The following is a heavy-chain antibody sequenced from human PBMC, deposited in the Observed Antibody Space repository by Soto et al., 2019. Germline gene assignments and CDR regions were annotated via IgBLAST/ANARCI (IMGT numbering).Heavy chain of an antibody. CDR2: IYYSGST. J-gene: IGHJ5*02. D-gene: IGHD6-19*01. CDR3: ARGGWSDNWFVP. Sequence: QVQLQESGPGLVRPSETLTLTCIVSGGSITSGGYYWGWIRQHPGKGLEWIGHIYYSGSTSYNPSLKSRVSMSADTSKNQFSMKLSSVTAADTAVYYCARGGWSDNWFVPWGQGTLVTVSS. V-gene: IGHV4-31*03. CDR1: GGSITSGGYY.